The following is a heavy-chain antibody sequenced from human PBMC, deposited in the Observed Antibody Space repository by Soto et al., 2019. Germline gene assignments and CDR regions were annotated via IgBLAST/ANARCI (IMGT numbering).Heavy chain of an antibody. CDR2: INYSGST. J-gene: IGHJ6*03. CDR1: GRSISGYY. CDR3: ARVGSSSFNYYFMDV. D-gene: IGHD6-13*01. Sequence: SETLSLTCTVSGRSISGYYWSWLRQPPGKGLAWIGYINYSGSTNYSPSLKSRVTISVDTSKNQFSLKLSSVTAADTAVYYCARVGSSSFNYYFMDVWGKGTTVTVSS. V-gene: IGHV4-59*01.